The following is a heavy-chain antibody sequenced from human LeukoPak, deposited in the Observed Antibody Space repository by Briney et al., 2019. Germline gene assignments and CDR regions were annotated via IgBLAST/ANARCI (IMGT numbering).Heavy chain of an antibody. CDR1: GFTFSDHY. D-gene: IGHD4-17*01. CDR3: TRVRHGDYFDY. Sequence: GGSLRLSCAASGFTFSDHYMDWVRQAPGKGLEWVGRDRNKPNTYTKDYAESVKGRFTISRDDSKNSLYLQMNSLKTEDTAVYYCTRVRHGDYFDYWGQGTLVTVSS. V-gene: IGHV3-72*01. CDR2: DRNKPNTYTK. J-gene: IGHJ4*02.